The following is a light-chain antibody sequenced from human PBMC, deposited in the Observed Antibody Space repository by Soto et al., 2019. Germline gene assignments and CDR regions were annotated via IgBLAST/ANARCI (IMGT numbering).Light chain of an antibody. CDR1: QSVSSY. CDR3: QKRSNWPLN. Sequence: EIVLPQSPATLSLSPGERATLSFRASQSVSSYLAWYQQKPGQAPRLLIYDASNRATGIPARFSGSGSGTDFTLTISSLEPEDFAVYYCQKRSNWPLNFGGGTKVDIK. J-gene: IGKJ4*01. V-gene: IGKV3-11*01. CDR2: DAS.